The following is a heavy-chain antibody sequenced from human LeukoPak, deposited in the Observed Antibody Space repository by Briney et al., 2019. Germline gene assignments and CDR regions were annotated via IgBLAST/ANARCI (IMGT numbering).Heavy chain of an antibody. CDR2: TYSGGTT. V-gene: IGHV3-66*01. J-gene: IGHJ4*02. Sequence: PGGSLRLSCAASGSTVSTSYMSWVRQAPGKGLEWVSVTYSGGTTYYADSVKGRFTISRDNSKNSLYLQINTLRAEDTAVYYCARVSPFDHWGQGTLVTVSS. CDR1: GSTVSTSY. CDR3: ARVSPFDH.